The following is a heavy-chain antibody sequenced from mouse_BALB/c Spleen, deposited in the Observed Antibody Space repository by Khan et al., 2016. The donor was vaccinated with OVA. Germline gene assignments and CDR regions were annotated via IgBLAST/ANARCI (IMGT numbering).Heavy chain of an antibody. CDR1: GYTFTNYG. J-gene: IGHJ3*01. CDR2: INTNTGEP. D-gene: IGHD1-1*01. V-gene: IGHV9-3*02. CDR3: ARGNYYGSNSWFAY. Sequence: QIQLVQSGPELKKPGETVKISCKASGYTFTNYGINWVKQAPGKGLKWMGWINTNTGEPTYAEEFKGRFAFSLETSASTAYLQLNNLKNEDTATXFCARGNYYGSNSWFAYWGQGTLGTVSA.